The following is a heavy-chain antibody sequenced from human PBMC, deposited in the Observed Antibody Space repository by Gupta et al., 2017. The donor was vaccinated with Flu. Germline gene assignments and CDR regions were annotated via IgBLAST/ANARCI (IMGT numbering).Heavy chain of an antibody. CDR3: AKDLYGSVPYYYYIDV. Sequence: EVQLLESGGGLVQPGGSIRLSCAASGFTFSRFAMSWVRQAPGKGLEWVSSISGSGISTYYADSVKGRFIISRGNSKNTLSLQMNSLRAEDTAVYYCAKDLYGSVPYYYYIDVWGKGTTVTVAS. CDR2: ISGSGIST. CDR1: GFTFSRFA. D-gene: IGHD3-10*01. J-gene: IGHJ6*03. V-gene: IGHV3-23*01.